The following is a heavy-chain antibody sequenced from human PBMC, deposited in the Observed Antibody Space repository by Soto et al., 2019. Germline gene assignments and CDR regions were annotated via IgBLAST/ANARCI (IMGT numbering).Heavy chain of an antibody. D-gene: IGHD2-21*02. Sequence: QVQLVQSGAEVKKPGSSVKVSCKASGGTFSSYAISWVRQAPGQGLEWMGGIIPIFGTANYAQKFQGRVTITADESTSTAYMELSSLRSEDTAVYYCARVRGGDWNDFYYYYGMDVWGQWTTVTVSS. CDR2: IIPIFGTA. CDR1: GGTFSSYA. V-gene: IGHV1-69*12. CDR3: ARVRGGDWNDFYYYYGMDV. J-gene: IGHJ6*02.